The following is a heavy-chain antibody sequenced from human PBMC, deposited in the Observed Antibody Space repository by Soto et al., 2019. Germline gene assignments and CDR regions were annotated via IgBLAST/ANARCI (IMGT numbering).Heavy chain of an antibody. D-gene: IGHD3-10*01. V-gene: IGHV4-30-2*01. CDR3: ARAYNDYGSGTAWGFDY. CDR1: GGSISSGGYS. Sequence: PSETLSLTCAVSGGSISSGGYSWSWIRQPPGKGLEWIGYIYHSGSTYYNPSLKSRVTISVDRSRNQFSLNLSSVTAADTAVYYCARAYNDYGSGTAWGFDYWGQGTLVTVSS. J-gene: IGHJ4*02. CDR2: IYHSGST.